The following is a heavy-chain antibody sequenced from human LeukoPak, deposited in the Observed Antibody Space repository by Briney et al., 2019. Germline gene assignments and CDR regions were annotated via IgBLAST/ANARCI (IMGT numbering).Heavy chain of an antibody. V-gene: IGHV1-18*04. D-gene: IGHD1-26*01. J-gene: IGHJ4*02. CDR1: GYTFTSYY. Sequence: ASVKVSCKASGYTFTSYYMHWVRQAPGQGLEWMGWISAYNGNTNYAQKLQGRVTMTTDTSTSTAYMELRSLRSDDTAVYYCARARASGSSPLHWGQGTLVTVSS. CDR3: ARARASGSSPLH. CDR2: ISAYNGNT.